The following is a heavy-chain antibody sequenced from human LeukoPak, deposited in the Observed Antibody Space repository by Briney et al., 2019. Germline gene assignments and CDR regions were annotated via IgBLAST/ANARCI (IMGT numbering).Heavy chain of an antibody. CDR3: ARYGSGSLGAFDI. D-gene: IGHD3-10*01. V-gene: IGHV4-59*12. J-gene: IGHJ3*02. CDR2: IYYSGST. CDR1: GGSLSSYY. Sequence: SETLSLTCAVSGGSLSSYYWSWIRQPPGKGLEWIGYIYYSGSTSYNPSLNSRVTISLDTSKNQFSLRLSFVTAADTAVYYCARYGSGSLGAFDIWGQGTMVTVSS.